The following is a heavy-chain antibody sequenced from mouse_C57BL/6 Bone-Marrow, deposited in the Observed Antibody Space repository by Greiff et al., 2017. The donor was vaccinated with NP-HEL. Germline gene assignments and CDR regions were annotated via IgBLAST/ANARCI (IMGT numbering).Heavy chain of an antibody. J-gene: IGHJ3*01. Sequence: QVQLQQPGAELVKPGASVKLSCKASGYTFTSYWMQWVKQRPGQGLEWIGEIDPSDSYTNYNQKFKGKATLTVDNSSSTAYMQLSSLTSEDSAVYYCAREDYSNVAWFAYWGQGTLVTVSA. CDR1: GYTFTSYW. CDR2: IDPSDSYT. D-gene: IGHD2-5*01. V-gene: IGHV1-50*01. CDR3: AREDYSNVAWFAY.